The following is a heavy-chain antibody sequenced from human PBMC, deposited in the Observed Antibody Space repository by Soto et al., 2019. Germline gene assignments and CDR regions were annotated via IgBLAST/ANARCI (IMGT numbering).Heavy chain of an antibody. CDR1: GFTFGSYG. V-gene: IGHV3-30*18. Sequence: WRSLRLSCAASGFTFGSYGMHWVRQAPGKGLEWGAVISYDGSNKYYADSVKGRFTISRDNSKNTLYLQMNSLRAEDTAVYYCAKDVVVGANNGLGYYYYYSGMDVWGQGTTVTVSS. CDR2: ISYDGSNK. D-gene: IGHD1-26*01. CDR3: AKDVVVGANNGLGYYYYYSGMDV. J-gene: IGHJ6*02.